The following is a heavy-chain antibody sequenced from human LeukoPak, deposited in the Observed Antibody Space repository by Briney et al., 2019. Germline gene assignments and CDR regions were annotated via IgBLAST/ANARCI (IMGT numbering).Heavy chain of an antibody. CDR2: MNPNSGNT. J-gene: IGHJ6*03. CDR1: GYTFTSYD. D-gene: IGHD6-6*01. Sequence: ASVKVSCKASGYTFTSYDINWVRQATGQGLEGMGWMNPNSGNTGYAQKFQGRVTITRNTSISTAYMELSSLRSEDTAVYYCAKGCVYSSSSIFYYYYYMDVWGKGTTVTVSS. V-gene: IGHV1-8*03. CDR3: AKGCVYSSSSIFYYYYYMDV.